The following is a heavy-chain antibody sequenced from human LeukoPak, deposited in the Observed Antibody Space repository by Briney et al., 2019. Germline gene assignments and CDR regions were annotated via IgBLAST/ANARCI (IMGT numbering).Heavy chain of an antibody. CDR2: ISGSGGST. J-gene: IGHJ4*02. CDR1: GFTFSSYA. D-gene: IGHD6-19*01. Sequence: PGGSLRLSCAASGFTFSSYALSWVRRAPGKGLEWVSAISGSGGSTYYADSVKGRFTISRDNSKNTLYLQMNSLRAEDTAVYYCAKDLAQQWLVGNFDYWGQGTLVTVSS. V-gene: IGHV3-23*01. CDR3: AKDLAQQWLVGNFDY.